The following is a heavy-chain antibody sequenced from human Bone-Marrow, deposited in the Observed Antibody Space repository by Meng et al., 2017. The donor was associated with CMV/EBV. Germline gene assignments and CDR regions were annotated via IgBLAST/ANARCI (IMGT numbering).Heavy chain of an antibody. Sequence: GGSLRLSCAASGFTFSSYAMSWVRQAPGKGLEWVSVIYSGGSSTYYADSVKGRFTISRDNSKNTLYLQMNSLRAEDTALYHCARDATGSGYYYYGMDVWGQGTTVTVSS. CDR3: ARDATGSGYYYYGMDV. V-gene: IGHV3-23*03. CDR2: IYSGGSST. CDR1: GFTFSSYA. D-gene: IGHD3-10*01. J-gene: IGHJ6*02.